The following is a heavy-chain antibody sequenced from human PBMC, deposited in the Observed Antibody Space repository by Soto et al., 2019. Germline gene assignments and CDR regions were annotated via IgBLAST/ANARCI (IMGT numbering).Heavy chain of an antibody. CDR2: ISGSGGST. V-gene: IGHV3-23*01. J-gene: IGHJ3*02. Sequence: GGSLRLSCAASGFTFSSYAMSWVRQAPGKGLEWVSAISGSGGSTYYADSVKGRFTISRDNSKNTLYLQMNSLRAEETGVYYCAKPPAYGPYDILTGYYLNGAVDIWGQGTMVTVSS. CDR3: AKPPAYGPYDILTGYYLNGAVDI. CDR1: GFTFSSYA. D-gene: IGHD3-9*01.